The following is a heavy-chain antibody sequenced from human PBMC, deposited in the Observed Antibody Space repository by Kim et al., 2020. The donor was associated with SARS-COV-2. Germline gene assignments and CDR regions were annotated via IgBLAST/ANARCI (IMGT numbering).Heavy chain of an antibody. J-gene: IGHJ4*01. D-gene: IGHD6-25*01. CDR1: GGTFNNYA. V-gene: IGHV1-69*13. CDR3: ATRVGAGDSSARVHHFES. CDR2: VIPVFDTR. Sequence: SVKVSCKASGGTFNNYALSWVRQAPGQGLEFMGSVIPVFDTRNYPQKFQGRITITADESTNTAYMELSSLRSEDTAIYYCATRVGAGDSSARVHHFESW.